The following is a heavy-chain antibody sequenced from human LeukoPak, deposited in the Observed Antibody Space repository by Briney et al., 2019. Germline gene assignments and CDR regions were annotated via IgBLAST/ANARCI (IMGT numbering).Heavy chain of an antibody. V-gene: IGHV3-53*01. J-gene: IGHJ3*02. CDR2: IYSGGST. Sequence: TGGSLRLSCAASGFTVSSNYMSWVRQAPGKGLEWVSVIYSGGSTYYADSVKGRFTISRDNSKNTLYLQMNSLRAEDTAVYYCARGLYNWNDGETDAFDIWGQGTMVTVSS. D-gene: IGHD1-1*01. CDR3: ARGLYNWNDGETDAFDI. CDR1: GFTVSSNY.